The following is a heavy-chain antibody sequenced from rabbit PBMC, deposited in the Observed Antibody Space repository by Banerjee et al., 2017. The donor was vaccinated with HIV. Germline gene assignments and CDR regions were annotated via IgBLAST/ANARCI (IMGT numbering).Heavy chain of an antibody. Sequence: QEQLVESGGGLVQPGGSLKLSCKASGFSFSSYYMSWVRQAPGKGLEWVGCIATGRNTRTWYASWARGRFTISKTSSTTVTLQMTSLTAADTATYFCARDGGDGDWDLWGQGTLVTV. CDR2: IATGRNTRT. J-gene: IGHJ6*01. CDR3: ARDGGDGDWDL. V-gene: IGHV1S45*01. D-gene: IGHD2-1*01. CDR1: GFSFSSYY.